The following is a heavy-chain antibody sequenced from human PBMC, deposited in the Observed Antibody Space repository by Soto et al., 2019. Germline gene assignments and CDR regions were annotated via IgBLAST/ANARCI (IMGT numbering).Heavy chain of an antibody. Sequence: GGSLRLSCAASGFTFSSYGMHWVRQAPGKGLEWVAVIWYDGSNKYYADSVKGRFTISRDNSKNTLYLQMNSLRAEDTAVYYCAKSPYTSSLYYFDDWGQGTLVNVSS. D-gene: IGHD6-13*01. CDR1: GFTFSSYG. V-gene: IGHV3-33*06. CDR2: IWYDGSNK. CDR3: AKSPYTSSLYYFDD. J-gene: IGHJ4*02.